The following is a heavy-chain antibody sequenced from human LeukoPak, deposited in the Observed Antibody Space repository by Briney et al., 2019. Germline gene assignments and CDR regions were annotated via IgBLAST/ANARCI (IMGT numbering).Heavy chain of an antibody. Sequence: PSETLSLTCTVSGGSISSGGYYWSWIRQHPGKGLEWIGYIYYSGSTYYNPSLKSQVTISVDTSKNQFSLKLSSVTAADTAMYYCARSDYHNSGSHTVFDAFDIWGQGTRVTVSS. V-gene: IGHV4-31*01. CDR3: ARSDYHNSGSHTVFDAFDI. CDR1: GGSISSGGYY. J-gene: IGHJ3*02. D-gene: IGHD3-10*01. CDR2: IYYSGST.